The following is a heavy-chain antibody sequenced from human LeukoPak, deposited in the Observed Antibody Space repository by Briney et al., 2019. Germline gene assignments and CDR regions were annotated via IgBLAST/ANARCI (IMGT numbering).Heavy chain of an antibody. Sequence: SCKASGGTFSSYAISWVRQAPGKGLEWVGRIKSQTDGGTTDYAAPVKGRVTISRDESKNTVYLEMNSLKTEDTAVYYCTTQNWPFDYWGQGTLVTVSS. CDR1: GGTFSSYA. J-gene: IGHJ4*02. CDR3: TTQNWPFDY. CDR2: IKSQTDGGTT. D-gene: IGHD1-1*01. V-gene: IGHV3-15*01.